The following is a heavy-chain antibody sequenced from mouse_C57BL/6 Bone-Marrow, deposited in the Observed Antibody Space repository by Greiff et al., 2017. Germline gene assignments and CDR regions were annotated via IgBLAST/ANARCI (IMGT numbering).Heavy chain of an antibody. CDR3: AIGGNYLVYYFDY. Sequence: QVQLKQPGAELVKPGASVKVSCKASGYTFTSYWMHWVKQRPGQGLEWIGRIHPSDSDTNYNQKFKGKATLTVDKSSSTAYMQLSSLTSEDSAVYYCAIGGNYLVYYFDYWGQGTTLTVSS. CDR1: GYTFTSYW. V-gene: IGHV1-74*01. J-gene: IGHJ2*01. CDR2: IHPSDSDT. D-gene: IGHD2-1*01.